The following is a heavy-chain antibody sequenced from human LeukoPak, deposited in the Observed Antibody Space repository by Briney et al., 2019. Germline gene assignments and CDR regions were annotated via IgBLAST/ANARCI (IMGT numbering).Heavy chain of an antibody. V-gene: IGHV3-33*01. CDR3: AREAYSGYDSQLDP. CDR2: IWYDGSNK. J-gene: IGHJ5*02. CDR1: GFTFSSYG. D-gene: IGHD5-12*01. Sequence: GGALRLSCAASGFTFSSYGMHWVRQAPGKGLEWVAVIWYDGSNKYYADSVKGRFTISRDNSKNTLYLQMNSLRAEGTAVYYCAREAYSGYDSQLDPWGQGTLVTVSS.